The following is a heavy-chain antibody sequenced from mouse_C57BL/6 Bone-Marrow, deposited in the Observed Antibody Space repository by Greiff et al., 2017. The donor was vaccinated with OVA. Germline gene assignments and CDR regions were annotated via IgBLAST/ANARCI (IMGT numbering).Heavy chain of an antibody. CDR2: IDPSDSYT. D-gene: IGHD1-1*01. CDR3: EREQYYGSSYCYWYFDV. V-gene: IGHV1-59*01. Sequence: QVQLQQPGAELVRPGTSVKLSCKASGYTFTSYWMHWVKQRPGQGLEWIGVIDPSDSYTNYNQKFKGKATLTVDTSSSTAYMQLSSLTSEDSAVYYCEREQYYGSSYCYWYFDVWGTGTTVTVSS. CDR1: GYTFTSYW. J-gene: IGHJ1*03.